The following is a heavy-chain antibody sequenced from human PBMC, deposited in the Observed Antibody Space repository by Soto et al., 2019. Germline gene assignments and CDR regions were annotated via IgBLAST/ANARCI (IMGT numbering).Heavy chain of an antibody. CDR3: TRVPELMITLGGVIPYYYLDV. D-gene: IGHD3-16*02. CDR2: IGYDGSNK. CDR1: GFTFSSYG. J-gene: IGHJ6*03. Sequence: QVQLVESGGGVVQPGRSLRLSCAASGFTFSSYGMHWVRQAPGKGLEWVAVIGYDGSNKYYADSVKGRFTISRDNSRSSLYLEMTGLRQEDSAVYYCTRVPELMITLGGVIPYYYLDVWGKGTTVNVS. V-gene: IGHV3-33*01.